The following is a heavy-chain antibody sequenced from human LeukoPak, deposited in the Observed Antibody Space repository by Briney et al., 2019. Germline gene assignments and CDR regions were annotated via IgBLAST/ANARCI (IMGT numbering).Heavy chain of an antibody. CDR2: ISKSGTTI. CDR1: GFTFTNYN. CDR3: AREKSTTPTAQFDY. V-gene: IGHV3-11*01. J-gene: IGHJ4*02. Sequence: GGSLRLSCAVSGFTFTNYNMNWIRQAPGEGLEWVSYISKSGTTIYYEDSVKGRFTISRDNAKNSLYLQMNSLRAEDTAVYYCAREKSTTPTAQFDYLGQGTLVRVSS. D-gene: IGHD1-1*01.